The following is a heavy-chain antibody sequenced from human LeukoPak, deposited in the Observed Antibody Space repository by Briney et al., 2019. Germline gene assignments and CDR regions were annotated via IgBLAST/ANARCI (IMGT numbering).Heavy chain of an antibody. J-gene: IGHJ5*02. D-gene: IGHD6-13*01. CDR3: ARDQEYSSSWYHVNWFDP. CDR1: GGTFSSYA. V-gene: IGHV1-69*06. Sequence: ASVKVSCKASGGTFSSYAISWVRQAPGQGLEWMGGIIPIFGTANYAQKFQGRATITADKSTSTAYMELRSLRSDDTAVYCCARDQEYSSSWYHVNWFDPWGQGTLVTVSS. CDR2: IIPIFGTA.